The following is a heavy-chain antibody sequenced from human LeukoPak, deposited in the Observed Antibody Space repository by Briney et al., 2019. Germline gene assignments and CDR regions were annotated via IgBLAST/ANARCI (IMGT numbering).Heavy chain of an antibody. J-gene: IGHJ5*02. CDR3: ARDVHGDYGSGWFDP. V-gene: IGHV1-69*05. Sequence: SVKVSCKTSGGTFNNSAISWVRRAPGQGLEWLGGIMPLFGTAGYAQKFQGRVTITKDESTRTVYLELTGLTSDDTAVYYCARDVHGDYGSGWFDPWGQGTLVSVSS. D-gene: IGHD4-17*01. CDR1: GGTFNNSA. CDR2: IMPLFGTA.